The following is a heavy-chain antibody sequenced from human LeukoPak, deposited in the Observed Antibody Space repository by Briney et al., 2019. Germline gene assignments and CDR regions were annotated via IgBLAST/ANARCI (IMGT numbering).Heavy chain of an antibody. Sequence: ASVKVSCKASGYTFTGYYMHWVRQAPGQGLEWMGWINPNSGGTNYAQKFQGRVTMTRDTSISTAYMELSRLRSDDTAVYYCARLAAHTSGFDPWGQGTLVTVSS. CDR3: ARLAAHTSGFDP. J-gene: IGHJ5*02. V-gene: IGHV1-2*02. CDR2: INPNSGGT. D-gene: IGHD6-6*01. CDR1: GYTFTGYY.